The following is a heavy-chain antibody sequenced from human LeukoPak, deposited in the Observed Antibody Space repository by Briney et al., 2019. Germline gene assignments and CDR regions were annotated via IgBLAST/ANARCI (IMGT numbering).Heavy chain of an antibody. Sequence: ASVKVSCKASGGTFSSYAISWVRQAPGQGLEWMERIIPIFGTANYAQKFQGRVTITTDESTSTAYMELSSLRSEDTAVYYCAREVDIVATGPGWFDPWGQGTLVTVSS. CDR3: AREVDIVATGPGWFDP. J-gene: IGHJ5*02. D-gene: IGHD5-12*01. V-gene: IGHV1-69*05. CDR1: GGTFSSYA. CDR2: IIPIFGTA.